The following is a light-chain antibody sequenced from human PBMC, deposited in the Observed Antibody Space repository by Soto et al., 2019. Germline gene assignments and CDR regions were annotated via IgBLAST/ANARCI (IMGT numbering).Light chain of an antibody. CDR3: QHYQSGHPIT. J-gene: IGKJ5*01. CDR1: QRISSY. Sequence: EIVLTQSPGTLSLSPGERATLSCRASQRISSYLAWYQQKPGQAPRLFIYDASNRATGIPARFTGSGSETSFTLTISRLEPEDFALYYCQHYQSGHPITFGQGTRLEIK. V-gene: IGKV3-11*01. CDR2: DAS.